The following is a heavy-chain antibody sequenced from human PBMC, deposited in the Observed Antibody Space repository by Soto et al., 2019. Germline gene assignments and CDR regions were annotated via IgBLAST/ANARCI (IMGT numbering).Heavy chain of an antibody. Sequence: GGSLGLSCAASGFTFDDYAMHWVRQAPGKGLEWVSGISWNSGSIGYADSVKGRFTISRDNAKNSLYLQMNSLRAEDTAVYYCARDSGLRKGIAARLRRLGDLPYYYYGMDVWGQGTTVTVSS. D-gene: IGHD6-6*01. V-gene: IGHV3-9*01. J-gene: IGHJ6*02. CDR1: GFTFDDYA. CDR2: ISWNSGSI. CDR3: ARDSGLRKGIAARLRRLGDLPYYYYGMDV.